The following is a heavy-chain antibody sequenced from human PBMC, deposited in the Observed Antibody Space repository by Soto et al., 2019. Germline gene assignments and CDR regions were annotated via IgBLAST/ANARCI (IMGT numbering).Heavy chain of an antibody. CDR3: TREPHFDY. V-gene: IGHV3-15*01. Sequence: GGSLRLSCAASGFTFSSYWMSWVRQAPGKGLEWVGRIKSKANGGTADYAAPVKGRFTISRDDSKSTLYLQMNSLKTDDTAVYYCTREPHFDYWGQGALVPSPQ. CDR2: IKSKANGGTA. D-gene: IGHD1-26*01. CDR1: GFTFSSYW. J-gene: IGHJ4*02.